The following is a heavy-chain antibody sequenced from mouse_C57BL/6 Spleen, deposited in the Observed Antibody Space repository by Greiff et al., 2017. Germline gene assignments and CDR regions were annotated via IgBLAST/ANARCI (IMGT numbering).Heavy chain of an antibody. J-gene: IGHJ1*03. CDR1: GYAFSSYW. CDR3: ARIYYGNSPVYFDV. Sequence: VKLQESGAELVKPGASVKISCKASGYAFSSYWMNWVKQRPGKGLEWIGQIYPGDGDTNYNGKFKGKATLTADKSSSTAYMQLSSLTSEDSAVYFCARIYYGNSPVYFDVWGTGTTVTVSS. D-gene: IGHD2-1*01. CDR2: IYPGDGDT. V-gene: IGHV1-80*01.